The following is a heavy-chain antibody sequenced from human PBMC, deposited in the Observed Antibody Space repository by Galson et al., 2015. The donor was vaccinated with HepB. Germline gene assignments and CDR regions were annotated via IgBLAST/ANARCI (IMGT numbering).Heavy chain of an antibody. Sequence: SLRLSCAASGFTSSGSAIHWVRQASGKGPEWVGRIKSRANNYATSYVPSLGGRFTISRDDSKNMAYLHMRSLKTEDTAVYYCARLGDFSGYSSRWGQGTPVTVSS. D-gene: IGHD5-12*01. CDR3: ARLGDFSGYSSR. V-gene: IGHV3-73*01. CDR2: IKSRANNYAT. J-gene: IGHJ4*02. CDR1: GFTSSGSA.